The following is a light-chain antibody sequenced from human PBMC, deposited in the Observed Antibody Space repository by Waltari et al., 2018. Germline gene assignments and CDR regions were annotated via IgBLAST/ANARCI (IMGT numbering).Light chain of an antibody. J-gene: IGKJ5*01. CDR2: SVS. CDR3: QQANTFPIT. V-gene: IGKV1D-12*01. CDR1: QDINNW. Sequence: DIQMTQSPSSVSASVGDRVTITCRASQDINNWLAWYQQKPGKAPKVLIYSVSTLQSGVPSRFSGSGSGTDFTLTISDLQPEDFATYYCQQANTFPITFGQGTRLEI.